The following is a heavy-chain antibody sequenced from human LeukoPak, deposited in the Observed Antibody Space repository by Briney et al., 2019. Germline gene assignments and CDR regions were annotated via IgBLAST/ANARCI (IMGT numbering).Heavy chain of an antibody. V-gene: IGHV1-69*01. CDR2: IIPIFGTA. D-gene: IGHD3-3*01. CDR3: ARDLSSRGYYDFWSGYYTYYYYYMDV. Sequence: GSSVKASCKASGGTFSSYAISWVRQAPGQGLEWMGGIIPIFGTANYAQKFQGRVTITADESTSTAYMELSSLRSEDTAVYYCARDLSSRGYYDFWSGYYTYYYYYMDVWGKGTTVTVSS. J-gene: IGHJ6*03. CDR1: GGTFSSYA.